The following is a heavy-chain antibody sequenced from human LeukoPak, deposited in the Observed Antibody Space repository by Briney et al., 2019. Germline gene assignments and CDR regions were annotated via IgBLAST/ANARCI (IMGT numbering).Heavy chain of an antibody. CDR2: IKKDGSGI. Sequence: PGGSLRLSCAVSGFPFSNSWMYWVRQAPGKGLEGVANIKKDGSGIPYVDSVKGRFIISRDNARNSLYLQMSSLRVEDTAVYFCAGGSGMEVWGKGTAVTVSS. CDR1: GFPFSNSW. CDR3: AGGSGMEV. V-gene: IGHV3-7*03. J-gene: IGHJ6*04.